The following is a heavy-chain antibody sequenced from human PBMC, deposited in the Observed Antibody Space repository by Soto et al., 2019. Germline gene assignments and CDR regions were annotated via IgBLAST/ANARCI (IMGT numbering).Heavy chain of an antibody. CDR3: GTDRGGGMDV. CDR1: GFTFSDAW. CDR2: IKRKIDGETT. Sequence: EVQLVESGGGMVMPGGSLRLSCAASGFTFSDAWMTWIRQAPGKGLQCVGRIKRKIDGETTDYAAPVKGRFTISRDDSKNTLYLQINSLKVEDTAMYYCGTDRGGGMDVWGQGTTVTVSS. D-gene: IGHD3-10*01. V-gene: IGHV3-15*01. J-gene: IGHJ6*01.